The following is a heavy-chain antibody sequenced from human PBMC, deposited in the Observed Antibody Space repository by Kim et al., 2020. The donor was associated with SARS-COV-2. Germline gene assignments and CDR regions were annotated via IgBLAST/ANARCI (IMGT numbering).Heavy chain of an antibody. D-gene: IGHD1-26*01. CDR3: ARDRWELLPYYYYGMDV. Sequence: ASVKVSCKASGYTFTSYDINGVRQATGQGLEWMGWMNPNSGNTGYAQKFQGIVTMTRNTSISTAYMELSNLRSEDTAVYYCARDRWELLPYYYYGMDVWGPGTTVTVSS. CDR1: GYTFTSYD. J-gene: IGHJ6*02. CDR2: MNPNSGNT. V-gene: IGHV1-8*01.